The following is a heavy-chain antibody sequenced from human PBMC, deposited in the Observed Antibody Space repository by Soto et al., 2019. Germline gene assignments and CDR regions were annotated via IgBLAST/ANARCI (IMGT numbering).Heavy chain of an antibody. V-gene: IGHV6-1*01. J-gene: IGHJ4*02. CDR1: GDSVSSDSAA. CDR2: TYYRSQWYH. D-gene: IGHD6-19*01. CDR3: ARDGGPSGWIDY. Sequence: SQTLSLTCAISGDSVSSDSAAWTWIRQSPSRGLEWLGRTYYRSQWYHDYAVSLKSRMTIHPDTSENQFSLQLNSVTPEDTAMYYCARDGGPSGWIDYRGQVTLVTGSS.